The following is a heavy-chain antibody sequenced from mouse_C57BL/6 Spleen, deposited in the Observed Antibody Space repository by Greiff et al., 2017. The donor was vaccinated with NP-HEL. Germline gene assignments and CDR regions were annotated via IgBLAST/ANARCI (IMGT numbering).Heavy chain of an antibody. CDR3: ARHEEDNWAAWFAY. J-gene: IGHJ3*01. D-gene: IGHD4-1*01. Sequence: QVQLQQSGAELVKPGASVQLSCKASGYTFTESTLHWVKQRSGQGLAWIGWFYPGSGSIKYNEKFKDKATLTADKSSSTVYMGLSRLTSEYSAVFFCARHEEDNWAAWFAYWGQGTLVTVAA. V-gene: IGHV1-62-2*01. CDR2: FYPGSGSI. CDR1: GYTFTEST.